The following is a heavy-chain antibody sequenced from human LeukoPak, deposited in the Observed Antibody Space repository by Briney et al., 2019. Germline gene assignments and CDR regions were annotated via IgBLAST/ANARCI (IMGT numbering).Heavy chain of an antibody. CDR3: AREVRRWTGYALYYFDY. Sequence: SETLSLTCTVSGGSISSYYWSWIRQPPGKGLEWIGHIYYSGSTNYNPSLKSRVSISVDTSKNQFSLKLSSVTGADTAVYYCAREVRRWTGYALYYFDYWGQGTLVTVSS. J-gene: IGHJ4*02. D-gene: IGHD3/OR15-3a*01. CDR2: IYYSGST. CDR1: GGSISSYY. V-gene: IGHV4-59*01.